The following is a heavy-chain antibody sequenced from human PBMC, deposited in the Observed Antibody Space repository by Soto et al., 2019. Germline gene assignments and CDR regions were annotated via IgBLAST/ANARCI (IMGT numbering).Heavy chain of an antibody. V-gene: IGHV5-10-1*01. J-gene: IGHJ6*02. CDR3: ARXTPIYYDSSGYSYGMDV. Sequence: GESLKISCKGSGYSFTSYWISWGRQMPGRGLEWMGRIDPSDSYTNYSPSFQGHVTISADKSISTAYLQWSSLKASDTAMYYCARXTPIYYDSSGYSYGMDVWGQGTTVTVSS. D-gene: IGHD3-22*01. CDR1: GYSFTSYW. CDR2: IDPSDSYT.